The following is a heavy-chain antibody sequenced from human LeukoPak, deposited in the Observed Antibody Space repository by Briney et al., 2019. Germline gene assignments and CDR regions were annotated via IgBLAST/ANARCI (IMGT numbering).Heavy chain of an antibody. Sequence: GGSLRLSCAASGFTVSNNRLSWVRQAPGMGLEWVSTIYNDGNTYYPDSVKGRFTISRDGSKNTLYLQLSSLRTEDTAIYYCVREREGSNSEHWGQGTLVTVSS. D-gene: IGHD1-26*01. CDR1: GFTVSNNR. CDR2: IYNDGNT. J-gene: IGHJ1*01. CDR3: VREREGSNSEH. V-gene: IGHV3-53*01.